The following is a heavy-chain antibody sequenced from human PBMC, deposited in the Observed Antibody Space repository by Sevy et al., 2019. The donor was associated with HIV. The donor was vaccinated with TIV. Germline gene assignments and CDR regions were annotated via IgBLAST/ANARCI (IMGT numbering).Heavy chain of an antibody. V-gene: IGHV3-20*04. D-gene: IGHD2-21*02. CDR1: GFTLDDFG. Sequence: GGSLRLSCAASGFTLDDFGMSWVRHAPGKGLEWVASINWDGGSTTYANSVKGRFTTSRDNAKNSLGLQTNSLRADDTTVYYCARYNACGGACDHFDNWGQGSLVTVSS. J-gene: IGHJ4*02. CDR3: ARYNACGGACDHFDN. CDR2: INWDGGST.